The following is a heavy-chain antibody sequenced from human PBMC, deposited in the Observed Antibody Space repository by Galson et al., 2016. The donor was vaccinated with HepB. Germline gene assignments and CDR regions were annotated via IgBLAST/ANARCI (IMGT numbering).Heavy chain of an antibody. Sequence: SLRLSCAASGFAFRNYGMHWVRQAPGKGLECVAVISYDGANKYYRDSVKGRFTASRDNSNNTLYLQMNSLKPEDTAVYYCVIGDDYGDKRLDYWGQGTLVTVSS. V-gene: IGHV3-30*03. J-gene: IGHJ4*02. CDR2: ISYDGANK. CDR3: VIGDDYGDKRLDY. CDR1: GFAFRNYG. D-gene: IGHD4-17*01.